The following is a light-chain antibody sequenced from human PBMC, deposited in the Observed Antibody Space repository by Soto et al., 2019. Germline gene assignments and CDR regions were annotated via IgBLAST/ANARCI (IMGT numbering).Light chain of an antibody. Sequence: ALTQPASVSGSPGQSITISCTGTSSYVGGYNYVSWYQQHPGKSPKLMIYDVSNRPSGVSNRFSGSKSGNTASLTISGLQAEDEADYCCSSYTSSSTYVFGTGTKVTVL. CDR1: SSYVGGYNY. V-gene: IGLV2-14*01. J-gene: IGLJ1*01. CDR2: DVS. CDR3: SSYTSSSTYV.